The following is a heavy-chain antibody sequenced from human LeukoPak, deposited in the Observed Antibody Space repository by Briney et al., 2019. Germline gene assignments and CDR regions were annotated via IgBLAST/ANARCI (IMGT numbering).Heavy chain of an antibody. Sequence: GGSLRLSCAASGFTFSSYAMSWVRQAPGKGLEWVSAISGSGDSTYYADSVKGRFTISRDNSKNTLYLQMNSLRAEDTAVYYCAKVKWELLSPIFDYWGQGTLVTVSS. CDR1: GFTFSSYA. CDR2: ISGSGDST. CDR3: AKVKWELLSPIFDY. J-gene: IGHJ4*02. V-gene: IGHV3-23*01. D-gene: IGHD1-26*01.